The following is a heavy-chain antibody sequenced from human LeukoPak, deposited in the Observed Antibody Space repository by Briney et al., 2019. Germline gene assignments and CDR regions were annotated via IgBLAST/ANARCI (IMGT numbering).Heavy chain of an antibody. D-gene: IGHD2-21*01. CDR3: AKIAVPRPGRYHIEI. Sequence: GRSLRLSCAASGFIFENYAMHWVRQAPGKGLEWVSGISWNGGVVGYMDSVKGRFTISRDNANNFLYLQMSSLKVEDTAFYYCAKIAVPRPGRYHIEIWGKGSTVSVSS. V-gene: IGHV3-9*01. J-gene: IGHJ6*03. CDR1: GFIFENYA. CDR2: ISWNGGVV.